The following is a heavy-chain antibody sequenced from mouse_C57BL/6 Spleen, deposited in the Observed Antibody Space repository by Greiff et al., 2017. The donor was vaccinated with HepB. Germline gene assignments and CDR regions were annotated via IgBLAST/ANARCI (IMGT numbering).Heavy chain of an antibody. CDR2: IYPGDGDT. J-gene: IGHJ2*01. V-gene: IGHV1-82*01. CDR1: GYAFSSSW. CDR3: ARSQLGGYFDY. Sequence: VKLMESGPELVKPGASVKISCKASGYAFSSSWMNWVKQRPGKGLEWIGRIYPGDGDTNYNGKFKGKATLTADKSSSTAYMQLSSLTSEDSAVYFCARSQLGGYFDYWGQGTTLTVSS. D-gene: IGHD4-1*02.